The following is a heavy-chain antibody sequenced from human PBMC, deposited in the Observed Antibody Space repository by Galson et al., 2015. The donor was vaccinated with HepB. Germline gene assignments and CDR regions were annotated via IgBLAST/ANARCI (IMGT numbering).Heavy chain of an antibody. CDR2: IYPGDSDT. Sequence: QSGAEVKKPGESLKISCKGSGYSFTSYWIGWVRQMPGKGLEWMGIIYPGDSDTRYSPSFQGQVTISADKSISTAYLQWSSLKASDTAMYYCARPRVYYYDSSGYPQNPYYFDYWGQGTLVTVSS. CDR3: ARPRVYYYDSSGYPQNPYYFDY. CDR1: GYSFTSYW. D-gene: IGHD3-22*01. J-gene: IGHJ4*02. V-gene: IGHV5-51*01.